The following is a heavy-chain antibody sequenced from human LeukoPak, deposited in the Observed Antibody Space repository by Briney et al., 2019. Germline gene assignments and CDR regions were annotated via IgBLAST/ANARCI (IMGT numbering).Heavy chain of an antibody. V-gene: IGHV4-34*01. J-gene: IGHJ4*02. CDR1: GGSLTYSH. CDR2: INHSGST. D-gene: IGHD2-15*01. CDR3: AKGYCSGGSCYYFDY. Sequence: SETLSLTCEVSGGSLTYSHWAWVRQPPGKGLEWIGEINHSGSTDYKPSLKSRVTISVDTSKRQFSLSLSAVTAADTAVYYCAKGYCSGGSCYYFDYWGQGTLVTVSS.